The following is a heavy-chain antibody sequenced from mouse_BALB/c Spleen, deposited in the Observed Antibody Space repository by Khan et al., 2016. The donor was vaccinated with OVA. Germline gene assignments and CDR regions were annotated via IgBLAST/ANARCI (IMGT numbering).Heavy chain of an antibody. V-gene: IGHV3-2*02. Sequence: VQLKESGPGLVKPSQSLSLTCTVTGYSITSDYAWNWIRQFPGNKLEWMGYISYSGSTSYNPSLKSRTSITPDTSKNQFFLQLNSVTTEDTATYYCARSRMANWGQGTTLTVSA. CDR3: ARSRMAN. J-gene: IGHJ2*01. CDR1: GYSITSDYA. CDR2: ISYSGST.